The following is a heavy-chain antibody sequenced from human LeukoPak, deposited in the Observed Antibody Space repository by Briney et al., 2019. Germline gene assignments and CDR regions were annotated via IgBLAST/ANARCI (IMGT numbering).Heavy chain of an antibody. CDR3: ARDIVVEMARDDY. CDR2: ISSSSSYI. J-gene: IGHJ4*02. CDR1: GFTFSSYS. V-gene: IGHV3-21*01. D-gene: IGHD5-24*01. Sequence: GGSLRLSCAASGFTFSSYSMNWVRQAPGKGLEWVSSISSSSSYIYYADSVKGRFTISRDNAKNSLYLQMNSLRAEDTAVYYCARDIVVEMARDDYWGQGTLVTVSS.